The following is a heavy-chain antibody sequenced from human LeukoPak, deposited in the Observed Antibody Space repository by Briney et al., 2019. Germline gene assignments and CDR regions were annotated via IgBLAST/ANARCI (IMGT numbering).Heavy chain of an antibody. Sequence: SVKVSCKASGGTFISYAISWVRQAPGQGLEWMGGIIPIFGTANYAQKFQGRVTITADESTSTAYMELSSLRSEDTAVYYCARVGTEYSSGWYDYWGQGTLVTVSS. CDR3: ARVGTEYSSGWYDY. V-gene: IGHV1-69*13. D-gene: IGHD6-19*01. J-gene: IGHJ4*02. CDR2: IIPIFGTA. CDR1: GGTFISYA.